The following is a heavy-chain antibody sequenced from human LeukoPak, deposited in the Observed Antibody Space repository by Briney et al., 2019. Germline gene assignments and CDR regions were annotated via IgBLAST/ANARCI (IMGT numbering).Heavy chain of an antibody. CDR2: IIPIFGIA. V-gene: IGHV1-69*04. Sequence: SVKVSCKASGGTFSSYAISWVRQAPGQGLEWMGRIIPIFGIANYAQKFQGRVTITADKSTSTAYMELSSLRSEDTAVYYCAKDRTESYYDRGGYYVVGMDVWGQGTTVTVSS. CDR1: GGTFSSYA. CDR3: AKDRTESYYDRGGYYVVGMDV. D-gene: IGHD3-22*01. J-gene: IGHJ6*02.